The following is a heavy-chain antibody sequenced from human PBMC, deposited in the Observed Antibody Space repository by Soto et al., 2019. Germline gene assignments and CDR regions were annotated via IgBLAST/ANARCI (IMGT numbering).Heavy chain of an antibody. CDR1: GDSVSSNSSA. CDR2: TYYRSKWYN. D-gene: IGHD1-26*01. J-gene: IGHJ6*02. V-gene: IGHV6-1*01. Sequence: PSQTLSLTCAISGDSVSSNSSAWNWIRQSPSRGLEWLGRTYYRSKWYNYYAVSVKSRITINPDTSKNQFSLQLNSVTPEDTAVYYCARESQGIVAARHYYYGVDVWGQGTTVTVSS. CDR3: ARESQGIVAARHYYYGVDV.